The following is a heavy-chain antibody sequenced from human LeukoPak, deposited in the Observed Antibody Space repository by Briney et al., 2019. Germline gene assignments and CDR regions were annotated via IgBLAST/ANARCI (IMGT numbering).Heavy chain of an antibody. J-gene: IGHJ4*02. CDR1: GFTFSSYG. Sequence: GGSLRLSCAASGFTFSSYGMHRVRQAPGKGLEWVAVISYDGSNKYYADSVKGRFTISRDNSKNTLYLQMNSLRAEDTAVYYCAKDSAQQWLVPRGVDYWGQGTLVTVSS. V-gene: IGHV3-30*18. D-gene: IGHD6-19*01. CDR3: AKDSAQQWLVPRGVDY. CDR2: ISYDGSNK.